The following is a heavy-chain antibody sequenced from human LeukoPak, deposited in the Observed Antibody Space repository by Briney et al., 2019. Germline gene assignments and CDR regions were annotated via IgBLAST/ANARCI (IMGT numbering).Heavy chain of an antibody. J-gene: IGHJ4*02. Sequence: GGSLRLSCAASGFTFSSYGIHWVRQAPGKGLEWVAVISYDGSNKYYVDSVKGRFTISRDNSKNTPYLQMNSLRAEDTAVYYCAKEGACTGGDCYAFDYWGQGTLVTVSS. CDR2: ISYDGSNK. CDR3: AKEGACTGGDCYAFDY. V-gene: IGHV3-30*18. CDR1: GFTFSSYG. D-gene: IGHD2-21*02.